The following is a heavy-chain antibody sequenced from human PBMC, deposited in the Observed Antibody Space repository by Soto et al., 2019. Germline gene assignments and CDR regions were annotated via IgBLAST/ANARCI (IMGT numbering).Heavy chain of an antibody. CDR1: GFTFSDYY. CDR2: ITSSGSTI. J-gene: IGHJ4*02. V-gene: IGHV3-11*04. Sequence: PGGSLRLSCAASGFTFSDYYMSWIRQAPGKGLEWVSDITSSGSTIYYADSVKGRFTISRDNSKNTLYLQMNSLRAEDTAVYYCAKVGGDYETFFDYWGQGTLVTVSS. D-gene: IGHD4-17*01. CDR3: AKVGGDYETFFDY.